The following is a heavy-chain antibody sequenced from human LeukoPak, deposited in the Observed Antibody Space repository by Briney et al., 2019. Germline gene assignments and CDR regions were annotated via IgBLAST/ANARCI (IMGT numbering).Heavy chain of an antibody. CDR1: GFTFSSYA. CDR3: AKAFTVTTYFDY. V-gene: IGHV3-23*01. Sequence: QAGGSLRLSCAASGFTFSSYAMSWVRQAPGKGLEWVSAISGSGGSTYYADSVKGRFTISRDNSKNTLYLQMNSLRAEDTAVYYCAKAFTVTTYFDYWGQGTLVTVSS. J-gene: IGHJ4*02. D-gene: IGHD4-17*01. CDR2: ISGSGGST.